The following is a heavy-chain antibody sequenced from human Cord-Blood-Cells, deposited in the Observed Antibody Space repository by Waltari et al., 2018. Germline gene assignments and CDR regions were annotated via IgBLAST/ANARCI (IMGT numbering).Heavy chain of an antibody. D-gene: IGHD4-4*01. V-gene: IGHV4-38-2*01. CDR3: ARTRDYSNDY. Sequence: QVQLQESGPGLVKPSETLSLTCAVSGYSISSGYYWGWIRQPPGKGLEWIGSIYHSGSTYYNPSRKSRVTISVDTSKNQFSLKLSSVTAADTAVYYCARTRDYSNDYWGQGTLVTVSS. CDR1: GYSISSGYY. CDR2: IYHSGST. J-gene: IGHJ4*02.